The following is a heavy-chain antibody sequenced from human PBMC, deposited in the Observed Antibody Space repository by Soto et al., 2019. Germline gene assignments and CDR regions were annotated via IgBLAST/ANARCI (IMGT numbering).Heavy chain of an antibody. CDR2: ISYSGST. CDR1: GGSISSGNYY. J-gene: IGHJ4*02. V-gene: IGHV4-30-4*01. Sequence: QVQLQKSGPGLVKPSQTLSLTCTVSGGSISSGNYYWSWIRQPPGKGLEWIGFISYSGSTYYSTSLKSRVTISVDTSKSQFSLNLSFVTAADTAVYYCATMGTPATGLYFFDYWGQGSLVTVSS. CDR3: ATMGTPATGLYFFDY. D-gene: IGHD2-15*01.